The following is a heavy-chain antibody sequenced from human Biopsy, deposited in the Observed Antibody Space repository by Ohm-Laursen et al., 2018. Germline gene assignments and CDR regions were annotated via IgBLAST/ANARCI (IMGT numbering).Heavy chain of an antibody. CDR1: GFTFSPYS. Sequence: GSLRLSCAASGFTFSPYSMNWVRQAPGQGLEWVSSISSSGSFIYFADSVKGRFTISRDNARNSLYLQMNSLRDEDTAVYYCARGPSGTAAGRFASWGQGTLVTVSS. V-gene: IGHV3-21*01. D-gene: IGHD6-13*01. CDR2: ISSSGSFI. J-gene: IGHJ4*02. CDR3: ARGPSGTAAGRFAS.